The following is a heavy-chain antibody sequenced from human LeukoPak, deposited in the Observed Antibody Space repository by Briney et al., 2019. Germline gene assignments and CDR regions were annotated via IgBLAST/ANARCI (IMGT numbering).Heavy chain of an antibody. Sequence: PSETLSLTCTVSGGSISSSSYYWGWIRQPPGKGLEWIGSIYYSGSTYYNPPLKSRVTISVDTSKNQFSLKLSSVTAADTAVYYCARHGSYSDYWGQGTLVTVSS. V-gene: IGHV4-39*01. D-gene: IGHD1-26*01. CDR2: IYYSGST. CDR1: GGSISSSSYY. J-gene: IGHJ4*02. CDR3: ARHGSYSDY.